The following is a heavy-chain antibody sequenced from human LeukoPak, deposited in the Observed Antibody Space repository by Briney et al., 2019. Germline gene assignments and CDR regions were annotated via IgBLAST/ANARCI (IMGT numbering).Heavy chain of an antibody. J-gene: IGHJ4*02. Sequence: PGGSLRLSCEASGFTFSSYEMNWVRQAPGKGQEWISYINTRGSTIYYADSVKGRFTISRDNAKNSLYLQMNSLRVEDTAVYYCARELRDSSGWSKVRFDYWGQGALVTVSS. CDR1: GFTFSSYE. V-gene: IGHV3-48*03. CDR3: ARELRDSSGWSKVRFDY. CDR2: INTRGSTI. D-gene: IGHD6-19*01.